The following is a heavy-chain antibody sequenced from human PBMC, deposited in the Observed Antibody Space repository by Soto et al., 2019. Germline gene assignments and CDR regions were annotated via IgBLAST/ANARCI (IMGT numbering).Heavy chain of an antibody. V-gene: IGHV4-38-2*02. D-gene: IGHD1-1*01. CDR1: TYSISSGFF. CDR3: ARDTNSLDP. J-gene: IGHJ5*02. Sequence: PSETLSLTCSVSTYSISSGFFWGWIRQPPGKGLEWIGSIFHTADTYYNPSLKSRITMSVDTSRNQFSLKLTSLTAADTAVYYCARDTNSLDPWGQGTLVNVSS. CDR2: IFHTADT.